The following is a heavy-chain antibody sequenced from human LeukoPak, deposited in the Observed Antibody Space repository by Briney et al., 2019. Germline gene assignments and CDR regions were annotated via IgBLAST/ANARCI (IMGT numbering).Heavy chain of an antibody. Sequence: PGGSLRLSCAASGVTFSSYAMSWVRQAPGKGLEWVSAISGSGGSTYYADSVKGRFTISRDNSKNTLYLQMNSLRAEDTAVYYCAKDSQLSPAFDIWGQGTMVTVSS. V-gene: IGHV3-23*01. J-gene: IGHJ3*02. CDR3: AKDSQLSPAFDI. CDR1: GVTFSSYA. CDR2: ISGSGGST. D-gene: IGHD1-1*01.